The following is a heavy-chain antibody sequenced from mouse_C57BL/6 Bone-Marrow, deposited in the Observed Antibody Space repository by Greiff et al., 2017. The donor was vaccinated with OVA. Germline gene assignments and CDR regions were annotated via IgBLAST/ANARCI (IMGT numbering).Heavy chain of an antibody. J-gene: IGHJ4*01. D-gene: IGHD1-1*01. V-gene: IGHV1-52*01. CDR2: IDPSDSET. CDR3: AVITTVVATDYAMDY. CDR1: GYTFTSYW. Sequence: QVQLQQPGAELVRPGSSVKLSCKASGYTFTSYWMHWVKQRPIQGLEWIGNIDPSDSETHYNQKFKDKATLTVDKSSSTAYMQLSSLTSEDSAVYYCAVITTVVATDYAMDYWGQGTSVTVSS.